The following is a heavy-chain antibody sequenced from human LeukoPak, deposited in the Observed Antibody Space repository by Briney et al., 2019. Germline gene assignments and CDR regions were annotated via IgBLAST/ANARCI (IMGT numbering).Heavy chain of an antibody. D-gene: IGHD5-18*01. Sequence: SETLSPTCAVYGGSFSGYYWSWIRQHPGKGLEWIGYIYYSGSTYYNPSLKSRVTISVDTSKNQFSLKLSSVTAADTAVYYCARDLGFAGYSYGKSLDAFDIWGQGTMVTVSS. CDR2: IYYSGST. J-gene: IGHJ3*02. CDR3: ARDLGFAGYSYGKSLDAFDI. V-gene: IGHV4-31*11. CDR1: GGSFSGYY.